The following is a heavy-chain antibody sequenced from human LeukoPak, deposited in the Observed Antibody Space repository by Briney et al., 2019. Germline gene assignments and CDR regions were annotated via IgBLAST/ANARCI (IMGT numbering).Heavy chain of an antibody. J-gene: IGHJ3*02. Sequence: PSETLSLTCTVSGGSISSSSYYWGWIRQPPGKGLEWIGSIYYSGSTYYNPSLKSRVTISVDTSKNQFSLKLSSVTAADTAVYYCARVGSGILDIWGQGTMVTVSS. D-gene: IGHD3-10*01. V-gene: IGHV4-39*07. CDR1: GGSISSSSYY. CDR3: ARVGSGILDI. CDR2: IYYSGST.